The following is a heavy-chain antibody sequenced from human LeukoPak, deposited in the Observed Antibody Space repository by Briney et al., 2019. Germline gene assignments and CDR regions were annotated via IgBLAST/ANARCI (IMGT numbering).Heavy chain of an antibody. Sequence: GGSLRLSCAASGFTFSSYGMHWVRQAPGKGLEWVAVISYDGSNKYYADSVKGRFTISRDNSKNTLYLQMNSLRAEDTAVYYCAKGGEGFHFDFWGQGTLVTVSS. D-gene: IGHD3-10*01. CDR1: GFTFSSYG. V-gene: IGHV3-30*18. J-gene: IGHJ4*02. CDR3: AKGGEGFHFDF. CDR2: ISYDGSNK.